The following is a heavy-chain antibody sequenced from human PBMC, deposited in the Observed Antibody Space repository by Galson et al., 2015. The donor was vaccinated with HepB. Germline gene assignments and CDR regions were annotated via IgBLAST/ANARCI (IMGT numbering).Heavy chain of an antibody. CDR2: ISYDGSNK. CDR1: GFAFSTYG. V-gene: IGHV3-30*18. CDR3: AKADIVVVTAISWVSSALDI. J-gene: IGHJ3*02. D-gene: IGHD2-21*02. Sequence: SLRLSCATSGFAFSTYGMHWVRQAPDKGLEWVAIISYDGSNKYYADSVKGRFTVSRDNSKNTLYLQMNSLRAEGTATYYCAKADIVVVTAISWVSSALDIWGQGTMVTVSS.